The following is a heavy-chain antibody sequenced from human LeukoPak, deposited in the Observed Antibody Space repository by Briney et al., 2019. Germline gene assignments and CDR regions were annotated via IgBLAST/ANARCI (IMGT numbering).Heavy chain of an antibody. CDR2: VGGDDRT. V-gene: IGHV3-23*01. CDR3: AKDLSWWAAADH. J-gene: IGHJ1*01. CDR1: AFTLGGES. Sequence: SLRLSFAASAFTLGGESMTLVRQSPRKGLEWVSGVGGDDRTHYADSVRGRFTISRDNSMNTVSLDMNRLRVEDTAVYYCAKDLSWWAAADHWGQGALVTVAS. D-gene: IGHD2-15*01.